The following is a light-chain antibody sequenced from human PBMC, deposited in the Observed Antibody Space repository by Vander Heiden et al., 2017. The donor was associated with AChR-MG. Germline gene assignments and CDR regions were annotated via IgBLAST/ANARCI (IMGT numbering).Light chain of an antibody. V-gene: IGKV3-15*01. CDR3: QQDNNWPGT. CDR2: GAS. Sequence: EIVMTQSPATLSVSPGERATLSCRASQSVSSNLAWYQQKPGQAPRLLIYGASTRATGIPARFSGSGSGTEFTLTISSLQSEDFAVYYCQQDNNWPGTFGQGTKLKIK. J-gene: IGKJ2*01. CDR1: QSVSSN.